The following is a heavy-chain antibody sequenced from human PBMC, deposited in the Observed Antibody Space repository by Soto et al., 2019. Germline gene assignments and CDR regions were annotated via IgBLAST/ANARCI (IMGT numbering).Heavy chain of an antibody. CDR1: HGSVISGRYD. V-gene: IGHV4-61*01. J-gene: IGHJ6*02. Sequence: ETLSHTYTVSHGSVISGRYDGSWIRQPPEKVLEWIGYIYYRGSTNYNPSIKRRVTISVDTSKNQFSLKLSSVTAADTAVYYCARDRIAAAGTEYYYYGMDVWGQGTTVTV. CDR3: ARDRIAAAGTEYYYYGMDV. D-gene: IGHD6-13*01. CDR2: IYYRGST.